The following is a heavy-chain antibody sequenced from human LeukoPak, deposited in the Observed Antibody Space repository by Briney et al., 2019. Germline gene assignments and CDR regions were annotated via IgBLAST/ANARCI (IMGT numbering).Heavy chain of an antibody. J-gene: IGHJ6*02. CDR2: IYYSGST. CDR3: AKLPTDYYYYYGMDV. CDR1: GGSISSSSYY. V-gene: IGHV4-39*01. D-gene: IGHD1-26*01. Sequence: PSETLSLTCTVSGGSISSSSYYWGWIRQPPGKGLEWIGSIYYSGSTYYNPSLKSRVTISVDTSKNQFSLKLSSVTAADTAVYYCAKLPTDYYYYYGMDVWGQGPRSPSP.